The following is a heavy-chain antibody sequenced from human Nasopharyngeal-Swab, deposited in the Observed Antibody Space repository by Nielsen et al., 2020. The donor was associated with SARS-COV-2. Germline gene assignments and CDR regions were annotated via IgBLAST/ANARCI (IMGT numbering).Heavy chain of an antibody. CDR2: ISGSGGST. CDR3: ARDAEQPGDYYYGMDV. Sequence: WIRQPPGKGLEWVSAISGSGGSTYYADSVKGRFTISRDNSKNTLYLQMNSLRAEDTALYHCARDAEQPGDYYYGMDVWGQGTTVTVS. D-gene: IGHD6-13*01. V-gene: IGHV3-23*01. J-gene: IGHJ6*02.